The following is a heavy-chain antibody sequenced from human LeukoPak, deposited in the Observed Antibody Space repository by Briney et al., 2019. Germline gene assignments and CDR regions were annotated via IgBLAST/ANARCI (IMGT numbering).Heavy chain of an antibody. D-gene: IGHD3-10*01. CDR3: AKDSAFYYIDV. Sequence: GGSLRLSCAASGFTFSSYAMHWVRQAPGKGLEWLAVISYDGSNKYYADSVKGRFTISRDNSKNTLYLQMNSLKGDDTAVYYCAKDSAFYYIDVWGKGTTVIISS. CDR1: GFTFSSYA. V-gene: IGHV3-30*04. CDR2: ISYDGSNK. J-gene: IGHJ6*03.